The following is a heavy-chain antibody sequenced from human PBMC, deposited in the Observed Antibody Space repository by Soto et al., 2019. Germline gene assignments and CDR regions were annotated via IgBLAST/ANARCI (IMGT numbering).Heavy chain of an antibody. J-gene: IGHJ6*03. D-gene: IGHD1-1*01. V-gene: IGHV4-59*08. CDR2: VYYTGST. Sequence: LSLTCTVSGGSISNFYWSWIRQPPGKGLEWIGYVYYTGSTNYNPSLKSRVTISVDTSKNQFSLKLSSVTAADTAVYYCARHDQRGLRRDDYYMDVWGKGTTVTVSS. CDR3: ARHDQRGLRRDDYYMDV. CDR1: GGSISNFY.